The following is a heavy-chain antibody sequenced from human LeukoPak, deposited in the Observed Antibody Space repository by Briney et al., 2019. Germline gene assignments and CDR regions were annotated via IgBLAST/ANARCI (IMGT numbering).Heavy chain of an antibody. CDR2: IKQDESEK. CDR1: GFTFSNYW. Sequence: GGSLRLSCVFSGFTFSNYWMSWVRQAPGKGLEWVANIKQDESEKHYVDSVKGRFTISRDNSKNTLYLQMNSLRAEDTAVYYCAKAPPYKKYFDYWGQGTLVTVSS. V-gene: IGHV3-7*03. D-gene: IGHD1-1*01. CDR3: AKAPPYKKYFDY. J-gene: IGHJ4*02.